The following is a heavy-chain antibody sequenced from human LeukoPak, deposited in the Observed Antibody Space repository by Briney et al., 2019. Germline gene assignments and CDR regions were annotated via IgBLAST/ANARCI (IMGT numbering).Heavy chain of an antibody. J-gene: IGHJ4*02. Sequence: GGSLRLSCAASGFTFGNYPFSWVRQASGKGLEWVSVVSANGVSTLYANSVKGRFTISRDNFVNTLYLQMSSLRAEDTAVYYCAKDRGYTTGRDFDFWGQGALVTVSS. CDR1: GFTFGNYP. CDR3: AKDRGYTTGRDFDF. CDR2: VSANGVST. V-gene: IGHV3-23*01. D-gene: IGHD3-10*01.